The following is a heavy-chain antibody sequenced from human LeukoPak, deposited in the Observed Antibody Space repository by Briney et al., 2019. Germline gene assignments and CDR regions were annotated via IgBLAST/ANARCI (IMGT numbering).Heavy chain of an antibody. CDR1: GFTFSSYG. J-gene: IGHJ4*02. V-gene: IGHV3-30*02. CDR3: ARDQAGSGHYADY. D-gene: IGHD3-10*01. Sequence: GGSLRLSCAASGFTFSSYGMHWVRQAPGKGLEWVAFIRYDGSNKYYADSVKGRFTISRDNSKNTLYLQMNSLRAEDTAVYYCARDQAGSGHYADYWGQGTLVTVSS. CDR2: IRYDGSNK.